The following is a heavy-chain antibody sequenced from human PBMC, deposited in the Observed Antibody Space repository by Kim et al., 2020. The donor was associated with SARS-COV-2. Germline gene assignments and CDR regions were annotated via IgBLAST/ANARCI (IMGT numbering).Heavy chain of an antibody. Sequence: YAAAVKGRFTISRDNSKNTRYLQMNSLRAEDTAVYYCARDAYSYGRYYFDYWGQGTLVTVSS. CDR3: ARDAYSYGRYYFDY. V-gene: IGHV3-33*01. J-gene: IGHJ4*02. D-gene: IGHD5-18*01.